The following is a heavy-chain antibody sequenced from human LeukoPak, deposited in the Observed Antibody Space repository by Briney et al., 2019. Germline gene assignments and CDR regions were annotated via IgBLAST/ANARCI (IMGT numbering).Heavy chain of an antibody. CDR3: TSRQTAMDACYY. D-gene: IGHD5-18*01. J-gene: IGHJ4*02. CDR1: VFSFGDYA. V-gene: IGHV3-49*04. Sequence: ALRVSSMDPVFSFGDYAMSWGRQTPGKGLGRVGFIRSKAYGGTTEYAASVKGRFTLSRGDSKSIAYLQMNSLKTEDTAVYYCTSRQTAMDACYYWGQGTLVTVSS. CDR2: IRSKAYGGTT.